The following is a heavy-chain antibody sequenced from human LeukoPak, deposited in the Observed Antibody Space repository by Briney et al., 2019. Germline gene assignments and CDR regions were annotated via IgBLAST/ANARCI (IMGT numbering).Heavy chain of an antibody. D-gene: IGHD2-2*01. CDR1: GFTFSSYD. CDR3: ARGCSSTSCLDAFDI. CDR2: IGTAGDT. V-gene: IGHV3-13*01. J-gene: IGHJ3*02. Sequence: PGGSLRLSCAASGFTFSSYDMHWVRQATGKGLEWVSAIGTAGDTYYPGSVKGRFTISRENAKNSLYLQMNSLRAGDTAVYYCARGCSSTSCLDAFDIWDQGTMVTVSS.